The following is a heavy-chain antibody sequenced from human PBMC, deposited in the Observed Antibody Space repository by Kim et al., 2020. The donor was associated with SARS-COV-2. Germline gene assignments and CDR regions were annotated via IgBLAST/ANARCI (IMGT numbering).Heavy chain of an antibody. Sequence: ASVKVSCKASGYTFSKYYINWVRQAPGQGREWMGIINPSGGTTRYAQRFQGRVSLTRETSTDTVYMEMSSVRSEETAIYYCARGGDPLVVVAGTDGFAVWGQRTMVTGPS. CDR2: INPSGGTT. D-gene: IGHD2-15*01. V-gene: IGHV1-46*01. CDR1: GYTFSKYY. J-gene: IGHJ3*01. CDR3: ARGGDPLVVVAGTDGFAV.